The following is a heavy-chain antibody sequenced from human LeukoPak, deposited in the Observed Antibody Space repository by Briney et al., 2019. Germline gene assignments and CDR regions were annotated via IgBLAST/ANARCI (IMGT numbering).Heavy chain of an antibody. V-gene: IGHV4-39*01. D-gene: IGHD6-19*01. CDR3: ARNIAVAGRGDYMDV. CDR2: MYYSGST. Sequence: KASETLSLTCSVSGGSISSSSYYWGWIRQPPGKGLEWIGNMYYSGSTYYNPSLKNRVTIFVDTSKKQFSLKLSSVTAADTAVYYRARNIAVAGRGDYMDVWGKGTTVTISS. CDR1: GGSISSSSYY. J-gene: IGHJ6*03.